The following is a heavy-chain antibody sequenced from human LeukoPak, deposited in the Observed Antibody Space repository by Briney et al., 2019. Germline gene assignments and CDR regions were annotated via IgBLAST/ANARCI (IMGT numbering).Heavy chain of an antibody. J-gene: IGHJ3*02. D-gene: IGHD4-23*01. CDR1: GFTFSSYN. Sequence: GGSLRLSCAASGFTFSSYNMNWVRQAPGKGLEWVSSISSSSYTYYADSVKGRFSISRDNAKSSLFLQTNSLRAEDTAVYYCAREVYGGNSDAFDIWGQGTMVTVSS. CDR2: ISSSSYT. V-gene: IGHV3-21*01. CDR3: AREVYGGNSDAFDI.